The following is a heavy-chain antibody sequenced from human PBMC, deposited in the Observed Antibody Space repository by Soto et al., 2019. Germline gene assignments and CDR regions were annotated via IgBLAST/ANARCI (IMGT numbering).Heavy chain of an antibody. J-gene: IGHJ3*01. CDR1: GFTFSSFA. D-gene: IGHD3-16*01. CDR2: ISFNGLSQ. CDR3: ARGGRGLRGAFDV. Sequence: QEILVESGGGAVQSGTSLRLSCAASGFTFSSFAMHWVRQAPGKGLEWVSVISFNGLSQFYADSVRGRVTVSRDNSKNTLYLQLDSLRPDDTAVYSCARGGRGLRGAFDVWGQGTEVSVS. V-gene: IGHV3-30*04.